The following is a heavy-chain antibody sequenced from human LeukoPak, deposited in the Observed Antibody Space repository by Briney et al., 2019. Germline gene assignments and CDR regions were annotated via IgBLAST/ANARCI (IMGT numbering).Heavy chain of an antibody. Sequence: SETLSLTCTVSGGSISSYYWSWIRQPPGKGLEWIGYIYYSGSTNYNPSLKSRVTISVDTSKNQFSLKLSSVTAADTAVYYCERIPPVTMVRGVISSRRGFDYWGQGTLVTVSS. V-gene: IGHV4-59*01. D-gene: IGHD3-10*01. CDR2: IYYSGST. CDR3: ERIPPVTMVRGVISSRRGFDY. J-gene: IGHJ4*02. CDR1: GGSISSYY.